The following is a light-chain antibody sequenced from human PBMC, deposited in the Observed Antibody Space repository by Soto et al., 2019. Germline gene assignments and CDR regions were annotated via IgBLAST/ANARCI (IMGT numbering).Light chain of an antibody. CDR1: QSVSSSY. CDR3: QQYGSSPYT. Sequence: EIVLTQSPGTLSLSPGERATLSCRASQSVSSSYLAWYQQKPGQGPRLLIYGASNRATGIPDRFSGSGSGTVFTLTISRLEPEDFAIYYCQQYGSSPYTFDQGTKLEIK. J-gene: IGKJ2*01. V-gene: IGKV3-20*01. CDR2: GAS.